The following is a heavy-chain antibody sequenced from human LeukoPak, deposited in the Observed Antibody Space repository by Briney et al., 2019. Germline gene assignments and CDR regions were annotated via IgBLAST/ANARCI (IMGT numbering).Heavy chain of an antibody. CDR2: INPNSGGT. V-gene: IGHV1-2*02. CDR3: ARVSKQQLARVAFDI. D-gene: IGHD6-13*01. CDR1: GYTFTGYS. Sequence: ASVKLSCKASGYTFTGYSMHWVRQAPGQGLEWMGWINPNSGGTNYAQKFQGRVTMTRDTSISTAYMELSRLRSDDTAVYYCARVSKQQLARVAFDIWGQGTMVTVSS. J-gene: IGHJ3*02.